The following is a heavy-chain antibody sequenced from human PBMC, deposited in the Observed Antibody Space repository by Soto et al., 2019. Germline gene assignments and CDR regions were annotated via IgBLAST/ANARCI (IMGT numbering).Heavy chain of an antibody. V-gene: IGHV3-23*01. J-gene: IGHJ4*02. CDR1: GFTFSSYA. CDR2: ISGSGHGT. Sequence: GGSLRLSCAASGFTFSSYAMTWVRQAPGQGLEWVSGISGSGHGTYFADSLKGRFTISRDNSKNTLYLQMDSLRVEDTAVYYCAKDLLFELSTSVKAYYFDSWGQGTLVTVSS. D-gene: IGHD2-8*02. CDR3: AKDLLFELSTSVKAYYFDS.